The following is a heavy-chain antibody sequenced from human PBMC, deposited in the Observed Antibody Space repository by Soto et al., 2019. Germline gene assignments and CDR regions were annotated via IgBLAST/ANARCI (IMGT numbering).Heavy chain of an antibody. CDR1: GYSFTSYW. Sequence: PGESLKISCKGSGYSFTSYWISWVRQMPGKGLEWMGRIDPSDSYTNYSPSFQGHVTISADKSISTAYLQWSSLKASDTAMYYCATVGNSIPKYGMDVWGQGTTVTVSS. V-gene: IGHV5-10-1*01. J-gene: IGHJ6*02. CDR2: IDPSDSYT. D-gene: IGHD2-2*02. CDR3: ATVGNSIPKYGMDV.